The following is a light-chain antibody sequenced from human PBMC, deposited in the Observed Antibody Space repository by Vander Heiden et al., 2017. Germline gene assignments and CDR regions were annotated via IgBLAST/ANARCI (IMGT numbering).Light chain of an antibody. J-gene: IGLJ3*02. CDR1: SNNVGNQG. Sequence: QAGLTQPPSVSKGLRQTATLTCTGNSNNVGNQGAAWLQQHQGHPPNLLPYRNNNRPSGISARLSASRSGNTASLTITGLQPEDEADYYCSAWDSSLSAWVFGGGTKLTVL. CDR3: SAWDSSLSAWV. CDR2: RNN. V-gene: IGLV10-54*01.